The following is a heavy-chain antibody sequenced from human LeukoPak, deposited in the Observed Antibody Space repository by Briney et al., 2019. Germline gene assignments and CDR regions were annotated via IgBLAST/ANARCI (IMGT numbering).Heavy chain of an antibody. Sequence: GGSLRLSCAASGFTFSSYWMNWVRQAPGKGLEWVANIKQDGSEKNYVDSVKGRFTISRDSAKNSLYLQMNSLRAEDTAVYYCRVFAETADYWGPGTLVTVSS. CDR3: RVFAETADY. V-gene: IGHV3-7*01. J-gene: IGHJ4*02. CDR2: IKQDGSEK. D-gene: IGHD1-1*01. CDR1: GFTFSSYW.